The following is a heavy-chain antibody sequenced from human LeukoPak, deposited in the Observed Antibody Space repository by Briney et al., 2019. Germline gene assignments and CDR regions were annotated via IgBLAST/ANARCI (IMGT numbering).Heavy chain of an antibody. CDR3: ARGRVHLDY. V-gene: IGHV4-34*01. D-gene: IGHD1-1*01. Sequence: SETLSLTCAVYGGSFSGYYWSWIRQPPGKGLEWIGEINHSGSTNYNPSLKSRVTISVDTSKNQFSLKLSSVTAADTAVYYCARGRVHLDYWGQGTLVTVSS. J-gene: IGHJ4*02. CDR1: GGSFSGYY. CDR2: INHSGST.